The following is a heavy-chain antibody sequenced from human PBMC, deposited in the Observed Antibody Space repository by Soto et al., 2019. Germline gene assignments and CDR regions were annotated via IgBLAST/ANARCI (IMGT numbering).Heavy chain of an antibody. Sequence: QVQLQESGPGLVKPSETLSLTCTVSGGSISSYYWSWIRQPAGKGLEWIGRIYTSGSTNYNPSLKSRVTMSVDTSKNQCALKLSSVTAADTAVYYCARDPTIFGVSVGMDVWGQGTTVTVSS. CDR1: GGSISSYY. D-gene: IGHD3-3*01. J-gene: IGHJ6*02. CDR3: ARDPTIFGVSVGMDV. V-gene: IGHV4-4*07. CDR2: IYTSGST.